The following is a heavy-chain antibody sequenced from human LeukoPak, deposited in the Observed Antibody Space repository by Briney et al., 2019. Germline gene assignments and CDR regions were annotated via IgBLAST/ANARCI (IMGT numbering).Heavy chain of an antibody. CDR1: GYSISSGYY. D-gene: IGHD3-10*01. CDR3: ARLEITMVRGVITYFDY. CDR2: IYHSGST. Sequence: PSETLSLTCAVSGYSISSGYYWGWIRQPPGKGLEWIGRIYHSGSTYYNPSLKSRVTISVDTSKNQFSLKLSSVTAADTAVYYCARLEITMVRGVITYFDYWGQGTLVTVSS. V-gene: IGHV4-38-2*01. J-gene: IGHJ4*02.